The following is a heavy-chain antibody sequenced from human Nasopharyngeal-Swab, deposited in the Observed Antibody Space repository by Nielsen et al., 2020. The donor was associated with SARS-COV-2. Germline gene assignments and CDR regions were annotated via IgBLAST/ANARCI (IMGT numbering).Heavy chain of an antibody. Sequence: SETLSLTCTVSGGSISSGSYYWSWIRQPAGKGLEWIGRIYTSGSTNYNPSLKSRVTISVDTSKNQFSLKLSSVTAADTAVYYCVRARSGAFDIWGQGTMVTVSS. D-gene: IGHD7-27*01. V-gene: IGHV4-61*02. CDR1: GGSISSGSYY. J-gene: IGHJ3*02. CDR3: VRARSGAFDI. CDR2: IYTSGST.